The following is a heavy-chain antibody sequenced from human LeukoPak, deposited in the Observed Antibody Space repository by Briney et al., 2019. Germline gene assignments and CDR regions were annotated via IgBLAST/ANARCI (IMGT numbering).Heavy chain of an antibody. D-gene: IGHD6-25*01. CDR1: GFTFSSYE. Sequence: GGSLRLSCAASGFTFSSYEMNWVRQAPGKGLEWVSYISSSGSTIYYADSVKGRFTISRDNAKNSLYLQMNSLRAEDTAVYYCARGSNVQQRLDSFDFWGQGTLVIVSS. CDR3: ARGSNVQQRLDSFDF. J-gene: IGHJ4*02. CDR2: ISSSGSTI. V-gene: IGHV3-48*03.